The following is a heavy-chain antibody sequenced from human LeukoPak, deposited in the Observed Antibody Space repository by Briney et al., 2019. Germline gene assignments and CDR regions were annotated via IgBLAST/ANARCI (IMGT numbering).Heavy chain of an antibody. V-gene: IGHV3-11*01. CDR2: ISSSGSTI. CDR3: ARAVTGTRNAMDV. Sequence: VGCLRLSCAASGFTFCDYYMGWSRQAPGKGLGWVSYISSSGSTIYYAASVKGRFTISRDNAKNSLYLQMNSLRAEDTAVYYCARAVTGTRNAMDVWGQGTTVTVSS. D-gene: IGHD6-19*01. J-gene: IGHJ6*02. CDR1: GFTFCDYY.